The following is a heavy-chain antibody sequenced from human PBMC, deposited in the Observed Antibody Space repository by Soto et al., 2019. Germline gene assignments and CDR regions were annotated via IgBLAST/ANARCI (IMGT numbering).Heavy chain of an antibody. CDR3: ARESQIRIQWLVLDY. V-gene: IGHV6-1*01. D-gene: IGHD6-19*01. CDR1: GDSVSSNSAA. CDR2: TYYRSKWYN. Sequence: SQTPSLTCAISGDSVSSNSAAWNWIRQSPSRGLEWLGRTYYRSKWYNDYAVSVKSRITINPDTSKNQFSLQLNSVTPEDTAVYYCARESQIRIQWLVLDYWGQGTLVNVSS. J-gene: IGHJ4*02.